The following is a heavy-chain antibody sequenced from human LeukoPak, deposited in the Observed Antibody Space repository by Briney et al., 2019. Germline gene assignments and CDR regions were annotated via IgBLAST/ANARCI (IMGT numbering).Heavy chain of an antibody. CDR2: IDPDGSEK. J-gene: IGHJ4*02. V-gene: IGHV3-7*01. Sequence: TGGSLRLSCVASGITFGSYSMTWVRQAPGKGLEWVANIDPDGSEKDYVESVKGRPTISRDNAKKILYLQMNSLRADDTAVYYCAIPSSYDGSRYYHAYWGQGTLVSVSS. D-gene: IGHD3-22*01. CDR3: AIPSSYDGSRYYHAY. CDR1: GITFGSYS.